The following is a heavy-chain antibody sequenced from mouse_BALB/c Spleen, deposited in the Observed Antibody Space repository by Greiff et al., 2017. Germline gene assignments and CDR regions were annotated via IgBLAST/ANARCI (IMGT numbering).Heavy chain of an antibody. CDR1: GFNIKDTY. CDR3: AITTEDWYFDV. V-gene: IGHV14-3*02. D-gene: IGHD1-1*01. J-gene: IGHJ1*01. CDR2: IDPANGNT. Sequence: EVQLQQSGAELVKPGASVKLSCTASGFNIKDTYMHWVKQRPEQGLEWIGRIDPANGNTKYDPKFQGKATITADTSSNTAYLQLSSLTSEDTAVYYCAITTEDWYFDVWGAGTTVTVSS.